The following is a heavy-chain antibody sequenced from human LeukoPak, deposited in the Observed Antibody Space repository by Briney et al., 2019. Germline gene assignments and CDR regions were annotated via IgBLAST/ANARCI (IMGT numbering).Heavy chain of an antibody. D-gene: IGHD3-16*01. Sequence: PGGSLRLSCAASGFTFDDYGMSWVRPAPGKGLEWVSGINWNGGSTGYVDSVKGRFTISRDNAKNSLHLQMNSLRGEDTALYHCARDLDYGADYWGQGTLVTVSS. CDR1: GFTFDDYG. J-gene: IGHJ4*02. V-gene: IGHV3-20*01. CDR2: INWNGGST. CDR3: ARDLDYGADY.